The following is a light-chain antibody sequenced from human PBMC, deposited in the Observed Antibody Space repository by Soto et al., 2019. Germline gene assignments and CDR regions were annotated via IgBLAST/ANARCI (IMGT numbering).Light chain of an antibody. CDR1: ISNIGANT. V-gene: IGLV1-44*01. CDR3: AAWDDSLNAYV. J-gene: IGLJ1*01. Sequence: QSVLAQPASACGTPGQRVAFSCSGSISNIGANTVNWYQQLPGAAPKLLIYSHSQRPSGVPDRFSVSKSGTSASLAISGLQSDEEADYYCAAWDDSLNAYVFGTGTRSPS. CDR2: SHS.